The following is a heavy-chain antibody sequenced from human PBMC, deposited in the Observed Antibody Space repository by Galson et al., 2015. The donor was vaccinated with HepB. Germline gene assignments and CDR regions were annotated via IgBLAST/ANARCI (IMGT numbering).Heavy chain of an antibody. V-gene: IGHV2-70*04. CDR2: IDWDDEK. D-gene: IGHD6-19*01. CDR1: GFSLTTSGVR. CDR3: ARIRGWGDAFDM. J-gene: IGHJ3*02. Sequence: PALVKPTQTLTLTCTFSGFSLTTSGVRVGWIRQPPGKALEWVARIDWDDEKFYTPSLKTRLTISKGTSKNQVVLKMTNMGPVDTATYYCARIRGWGDAFDMWGQGTRVTVSS.